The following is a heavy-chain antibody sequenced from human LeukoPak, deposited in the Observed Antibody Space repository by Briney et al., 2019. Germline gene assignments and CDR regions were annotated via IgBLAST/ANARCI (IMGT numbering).Heavy chain of an antibody. V-gene: IGHV3-7*01. CDR2: IKHDGSEQ. CDR3: ARQTRWLQFLDY. CDR1: GFSFSNYW. J-gene: IGHJ4*02. Sequence: GGSLRLSCAASGFSFSNYWMSWVRQAPGKGLAWVANIKHDGSEQYYVDSVKGRFTISRDNAKNSLYLQMNSLRAEDTAVYYCARQTRWLQFLDYWGQGTLVTVSS. D-gene: IGHD5-24*01.